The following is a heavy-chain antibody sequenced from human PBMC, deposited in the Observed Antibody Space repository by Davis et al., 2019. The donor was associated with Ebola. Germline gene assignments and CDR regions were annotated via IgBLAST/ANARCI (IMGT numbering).Heavy chain of an antibody. CDR1: GLTFSNYI. V-gene: IGHV3-48*04. CDR2: IGSTGTTT. D-gene: IGHD3-3*01. Sequence: PGGSLRLSCVASGLTFSNYIMTWVRQAPGKGLEWVSYIGSTGTTTYYADSVKGRFTISRDNSKNTLYLQMNSLRAEDTAVYYCAKAPGGITIFGVAKSWFDPWGQGTLVTVSS. J-gene: IGHJ5*02. CDR3: AKAPGGITIFGVAKSWFDP.